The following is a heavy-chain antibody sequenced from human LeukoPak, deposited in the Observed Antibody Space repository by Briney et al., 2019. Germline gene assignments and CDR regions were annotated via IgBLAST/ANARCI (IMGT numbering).Heavy chain of an antibody. CDR2: IYHSGST. CDR1: GYSISSGYY. V-gene: IGHV4-38-2*02. CDR3: ARDCEGVNWFDP. Sequence: SETLSLPCTVSGYSISSGYYWGWIRQPPGKGLEWIGSIYHSGSTYYNPALKSRVTISVDTSKNQFSLKLSSVTAADTAVYYCARDCEGVNWFDPGGQGTLVTVSS. J-gene: IGHJ5*02. D-gene: IGHD2-21*01.